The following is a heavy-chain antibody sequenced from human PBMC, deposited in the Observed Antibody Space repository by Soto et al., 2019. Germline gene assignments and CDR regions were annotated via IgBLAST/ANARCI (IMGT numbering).Heavy chain of an antibody. D-gene: IGHD3-10*01. Sequence: ASVKVSCKASGYTFSSYYMHWVRQAPGQGLEWVGLINPSGVSTNYAQKLQGRVTMTKDTSTSTVYLELSSLSSEDTAVYYCGRWFFGEFVSYFYYWCQETLVPVSA. J-gene: IGHJ4*02. CDR3: GRWFFGEFVSYFYY. V-gene: IGHV1-46*03. CDR2: INPSGVST. CDR1: GYTFSSYY.